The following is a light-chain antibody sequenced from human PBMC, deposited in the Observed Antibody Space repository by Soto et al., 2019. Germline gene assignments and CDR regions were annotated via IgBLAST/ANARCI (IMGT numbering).Light chain of an antibody. J-gene: IGLJ2*01. CDR3: SSYAGSNIVL. V-gene: IGLV2-8*01. Sequence: QSALTQPPSAPGSPGQSVTISCIGTSSDVGGYNYVSWYQQHPGKAPKLMIYEVNRRPSWVPDRFSGSKSGNTASLTVSGLQDEDEADYYCSSYAGSNIVLFGGGTKLTVL. CDR2: EVN. CDR1: SSDVGGYNY.